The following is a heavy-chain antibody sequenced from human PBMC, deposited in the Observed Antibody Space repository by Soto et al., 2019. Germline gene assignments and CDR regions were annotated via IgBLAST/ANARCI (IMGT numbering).Heavy chain of an antibody. CDR1: GFTFSSYS. V-gene: IGHV3-48*01. Sequence: EVQLVESGGGLVQPGGSLRLSCAASGFTFSSYSMNWVRQAPGKGLEWVSYISSSSSTIYYADSVKGRFTISRDNAKNSLYLHMNTLRAEDMAVYYCARAPYYYGSGSYYYYMDVWDNGTTVTVSS. CDR3: ARAPYYYGSGSYYYYMDV. CDR2: ISSSSSTI. D-gene: IGHD3-10*01. J-gene: IGHJ6*03.